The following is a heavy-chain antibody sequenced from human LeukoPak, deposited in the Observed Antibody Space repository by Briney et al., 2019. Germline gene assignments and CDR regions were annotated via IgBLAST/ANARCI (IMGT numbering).Heavy chain of an antibody. J-gene: IGHJ4*02. D-gene: IGHD1-14*01. CDR2: IHPSGST. CDR3: ARGSAWGTPSY. V-gene: IGHV4-34*01. CDR1: GGSFSGYY. Sequence: SETLSLTCAVYGGSFSGYYLNWIRQPPGKGLEWIGEIHPSGSTNYNPSLKSRVTISVDTSKNQFSLKLSSVTAADTAVYYCARGSAWGTPSYWGQGTLVTVSS.